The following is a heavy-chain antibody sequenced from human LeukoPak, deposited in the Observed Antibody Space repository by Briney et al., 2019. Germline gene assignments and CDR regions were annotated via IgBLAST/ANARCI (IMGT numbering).Heavy chain of an antibody. J-gene: IGHJ4*02. CDR2: ISSSGSTI. CDR3: AKAGLHGLGY. Sequence: PGGSLRLSCAASGFTFSSYEMNWVRQAPGKGLEWVSYISSSGSTIYYADSVKGRFTISRDNAKNSLYLQMNSLRAEDMALYYCAKAGLHGLGYWGQGTLVTVSS. V-gene: IGHV3-48*03. CDR1: GFTFSSYE.